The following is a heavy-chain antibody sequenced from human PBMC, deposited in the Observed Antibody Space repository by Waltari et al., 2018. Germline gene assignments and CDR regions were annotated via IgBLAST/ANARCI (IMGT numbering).Heavy chain of an antibody. Sequence: EVQLVETGGGLIQPGGSLRLSCAASGFTVSSNYMSWVRKAPGTGLEWVSVIYSGGSTYYADSVKGRFTISRDNSKNTLYLQMNSLRAEDTAVYYCARGRGGGSGPTGLAYYYYYMDVWGKGTTVTVSS. CDR3: ARGRGGGSGPTGLAYYYYYMDV. CDR1: GFTVSSNY. CDR2: IYSGGST. J-gene: IGHJ6*03. V-gene: IGHV3-53*02. D-gene: IGHD2-15*01.